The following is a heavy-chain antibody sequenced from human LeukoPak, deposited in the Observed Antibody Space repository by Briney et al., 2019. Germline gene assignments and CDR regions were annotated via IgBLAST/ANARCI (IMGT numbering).Heavy chain of an antibody. CDR2: ISGSGGST. CDR1: GFTFSSYA. Sequence: QSGGSLRLSCAASGFTFSSYAMSWVRLAPGKGLEWVSAISGSGGSTYYADSVKGRFTISRDNSKNTLYLQMNSLRAEDTAVYYCAKDSPGEPHHYYYYGMDVWGQGTTVTVSS. V-gene: IGHV3-23*01. CDR3: AKDSPGEPHHYYYYGMDV. J-gene: IGHJ6*02. D-gene: IGHD4-17*01.